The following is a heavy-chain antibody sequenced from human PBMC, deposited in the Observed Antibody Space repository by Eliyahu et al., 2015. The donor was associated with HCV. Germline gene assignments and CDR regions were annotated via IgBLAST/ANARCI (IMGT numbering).Heavy chain of an antibody. V-gene: IGHV2-26*01. CDR3: ARIRGMPLWELPKLGSDYHYHYMDV. J-gene: IGHJ6*03. CDR2: ILSNDEK. Sequence: QVTLKESGPVLVKPTETLTLTCXVSGFSLSNARXGVSWIRXPPGKALEWLAHILSNDEKSYSTSLKSRLTISKDTSNSQVSLTMANMDPVDTATYYCARIRGMPLWELPKLGSDYHYHYMDVWGKGTTVTVSS. D-gene: IGHD1-26*01. CDR1: GFSLSNARXG.